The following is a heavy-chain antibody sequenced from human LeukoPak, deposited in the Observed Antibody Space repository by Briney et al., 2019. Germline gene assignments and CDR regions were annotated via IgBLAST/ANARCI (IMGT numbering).Heavy chain of an antibody. D-gene: IGHD4-11*01. CDR1: GGTFSSYA. CDR3: ARDRYSNYHFDY. J-gene: IGHJ4*02. CDR2: IIPIFGTA. V-gene: IGHV1-69*01. Sequence: SVKVSCTASGGTFSSYAISWVRQAPGQGLEWMGGIIPIFGTANYAQKFQGRVTITADESTSTAYMELSSLRSEDTAVYYCARDRYSNYHFDYWGQGTLVTVSS.